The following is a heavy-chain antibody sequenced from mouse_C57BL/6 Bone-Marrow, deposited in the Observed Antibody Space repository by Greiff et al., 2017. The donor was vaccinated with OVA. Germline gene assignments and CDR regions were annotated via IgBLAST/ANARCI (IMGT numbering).Heavy chain of an antibody. Sequence: EVNVVESGEGLVKPGGSLKLSCAASGFTFSSYAMSWVRQTPEKRLEWVAYISSGGDYIYYADTVKGRFTISKDNARNTLYLQMSSLKSEDTAMYYCTRLLDAMDYWGQGTSVTVSS. J-gene: IGHJ4*01. CDR1: GFTFSSYA. CDR3: TRLLDAMDY. V-gene: IGHV5-9-1*02. CDR2: ISSGGDYI. D-gene: IGHD2-1*01.